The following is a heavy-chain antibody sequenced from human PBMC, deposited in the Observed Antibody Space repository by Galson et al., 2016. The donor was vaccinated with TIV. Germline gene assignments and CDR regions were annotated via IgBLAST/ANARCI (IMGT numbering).Heavy chain of an antibody. D-gene: IGHD3-16*01. CDR3: ARDPQIYEWYFDL. CDR2: IIPMFGTV. Sequence: SVKVSCKASGVIFTSFGITWVRQAPGQGLEWVGGIIPMFGTVKYAQKFQDRVTVTTDKSTSTTYMELSSLRSEDTAVYYCARDPQIYEWYFDLWGRGTLVTVSS. CDR1: GVIFTSFG. V-gene: IGHV1-69*05. J-gene: IGHJ2*01.